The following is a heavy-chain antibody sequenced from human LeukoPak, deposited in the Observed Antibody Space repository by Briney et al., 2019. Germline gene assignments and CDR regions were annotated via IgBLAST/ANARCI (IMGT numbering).Heavy chain of an antibody. Sequence: GGSLRLSCAASGFAFGNYAMGWVRQAPGKGLEWVSSIDSSGSYTPYADSVKGRSTISRDNSKNTLYLQMNSLRVEDTAVYYCVKWTGYGMYWGQGTLVTVSS. D-gene: IGHD3/OR15-3a*01. CDR3: VKWTGYGMY. J-gene: IGHJ4*02. CDR2: IDSSGSYT. V-gene: IGHV3-23*01. CDR1: GFAFGNYA.